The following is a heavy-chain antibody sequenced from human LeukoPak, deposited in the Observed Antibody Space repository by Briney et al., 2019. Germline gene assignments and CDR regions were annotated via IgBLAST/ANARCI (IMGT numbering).Heavy chain of an antibody. Sequence: GTSLRLSCAASGFSFSTYAMHWVRQAPGKGLDWVAMIWSDASNQYYADSVKGRFTISRDNSKNTLYLQLNSLRAEDTAVYYCATERDSSWTFDSWGQGTPVTVSS. CDR3: ATERDSSWTFDS. J-gene: IGHJ4*02. CDR2: IWSDASNQ. V-gene: IGHV3-33*01. D-gene: IGHD6-13*01. CDR1: GFSFSTYA.